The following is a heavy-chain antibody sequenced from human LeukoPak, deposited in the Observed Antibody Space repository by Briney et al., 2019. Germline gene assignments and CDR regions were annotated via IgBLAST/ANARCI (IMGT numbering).Heavy chain of an antibody. CDR1: GFTFSSFS. V-gene: IGHV3-21*01. D-gene: IGHD6-6*01. CDR2: TSSSSAYT. Sequence: PGGSLRLSCAASGFTFSSFSMIWVRQAPGKGLEWVSSTSSSSAYTFYAESGKGRFTISRDNSKNTLYLQMNSLRAEDTAVYYCAKSVASSDTWFDPWGQGTLVTVSS. J-gene: IGHJ5*02. CDR3: AKSVASSDTWFDP.